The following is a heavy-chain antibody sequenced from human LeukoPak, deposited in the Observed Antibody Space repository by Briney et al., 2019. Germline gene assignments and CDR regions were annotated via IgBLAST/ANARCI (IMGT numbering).Heavy chain of an antibody. CDR1: GFTFSSYG. CDR2: IRYDGSNK. V-gene: IGHV3-30*02. Sequence: PGGSLRLSCAASGFTFSSYGMHWVRQAPGKGLEGVAFIRYDGSNKYYADSVKGRFTISRDNSKNTLYLQMNSLRAEDTAVYYCAKVQAIFGVVSLDYWGQGTLVTVSS. D-gene: IGHD3-3*01. CDR3: AKVQAIFGVVSLDY. J-gene: IGHJ4*02.